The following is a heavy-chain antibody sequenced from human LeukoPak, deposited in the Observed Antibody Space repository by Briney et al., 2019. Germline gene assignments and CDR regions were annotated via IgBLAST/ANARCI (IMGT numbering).Heavy chain of an antibody. CDR1: GYSFTSYG. CDR2: ISAYNGNT. J-gene: IGHJ5*02. CDR3: ARDKSRDYTFDP. D-gene: IGHD4-11*01. V-gene: IGHV1-18*01. Sequence: GASVKVSCKASGYSFTSYGISWVRQAPGQELDWMGWISAYNGNTNYAQKLQGRVTMTTDTSTSTACMELRSLRSDDTAVYYCARDKSRDYTFDPWGQGTLVTVSS.